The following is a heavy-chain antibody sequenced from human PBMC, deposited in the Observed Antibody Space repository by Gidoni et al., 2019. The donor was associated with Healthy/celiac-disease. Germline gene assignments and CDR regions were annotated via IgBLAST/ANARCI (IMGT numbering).Heavy chain of an antibody. CDR3: ARWAGYPPLRYYGMDV. CDR1: GDSVSSNRAA. D-gene: IGHD3-9*01. V-gene: IGHV6-1*01. CDR2: TYYRSKWYN. J-gene: IGHJ6*02. Sequence: QVQLQQSGPGLVKPSQTLSLPCAISGDSVSSNRAAWNWIRQSPSRGLEWLGRTYYRSKWYNDYAVSVKSRITINPDTSKNQFSLQLNSVTPEDTAVYYCARWAGYPPLRYYGMDVWGQGTTVTVSS.